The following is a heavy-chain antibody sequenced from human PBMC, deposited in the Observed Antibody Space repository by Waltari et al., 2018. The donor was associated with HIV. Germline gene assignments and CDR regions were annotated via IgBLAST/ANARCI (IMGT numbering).Heavy chain of an antibody. CDR1: GITFDDYA. CDR2: MSWNSGDI. CDR3: VKDGASTIFGVLNGMDV. V-gene: IGHV3-9*01. D-gene: IGHD3-3*01. Sequence: EVQLVESGGGSVQPGRSLRLSCTASGITFDDYAMHWVRQPPGKCLEWVSGMSWNSGDIAYADSVKGRFTICRDNTKNSLFLQRNSVRVEDTALYYCVKDGASTIFGVLNGMDVWGQGTTVTVSS. J-gene: IGHJ6*02.